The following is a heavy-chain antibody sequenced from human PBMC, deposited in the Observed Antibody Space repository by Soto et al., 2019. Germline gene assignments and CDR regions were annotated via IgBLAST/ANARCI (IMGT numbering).Heavy chain of an antibody. V-gene: IGHV3-23*01. Sequence: GGSLRLSCAASGVTFNNYAMNWVRQAPGKGLEWVATISATGSTYYADSVKGRFTISRDNSKNTLYLQMNGLRVEDTAVYYCAKDRLAGNFDYWGQGTQVTVSS. CDR1: GVTFNNYA. CDR2: ISATGST. J-gene: IGHJ4*02. CDR3: AKDRLAGNFDY.